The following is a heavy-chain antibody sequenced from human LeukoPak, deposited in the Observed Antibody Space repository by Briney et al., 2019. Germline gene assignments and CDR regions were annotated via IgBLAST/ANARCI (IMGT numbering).Heavy chain of an antibody. CDR3: AKAEGITGTTEGPYFDY. CDR2: ISEGAGGT. V-gene: IGHV3-23*01. J-gene: IGHJ4*02. D-gene: IGHD1-7*01. Sequence: GGSLRLSCVVSGIKLSNYGMTWVRQAPGKGLECVSGISEGAGGTMYADSVKGRFTISRDNSLNTLYLQMNSLRAEDTAVYYCAKAEGITGTTEGPYFDYWGQGTLVTVSS. CDR1: GIKLSNYG.